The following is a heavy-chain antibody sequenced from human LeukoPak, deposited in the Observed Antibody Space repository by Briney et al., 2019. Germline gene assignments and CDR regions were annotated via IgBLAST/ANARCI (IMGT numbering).Heavy chain of an antibody. CDR1: GYTFTNYG. CDR2: ISAYNGYT. J-gene: IGHJ4*02. Sequence: ASVKVSCKASGYTFTNYGVSWVRQAPGQGLEWMGWISAYNGYTNYAQKFQFRVTMTTDTSTSTAYMELRSLTSDDTAVYYCAREGYSSGRGDFDYWGQGTLVTVSS. D-gene: IGHD6-19*01. V-gene: IGHV1-18*01. CDR3: AREGYSSGRGDFDY.